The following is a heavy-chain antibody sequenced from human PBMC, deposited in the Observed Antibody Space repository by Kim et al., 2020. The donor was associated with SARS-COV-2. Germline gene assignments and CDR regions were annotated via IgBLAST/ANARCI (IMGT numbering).Heavy chain of an antibody. J-gene: IGHJ5*01. D-gene: IGHD4-17*01. V-gene: IGHV2-5*02. CDR2: IYSDGRK. CDR1: GFSLSARGVA. CDR3: AHRRAPIDGDWCDS. Sequence: GPTLVKPTQTLTLTCTFPGFSLSARGVAVGWFRQPPGKALDWLAIIYSDGRKFYSPSLESRLTISKDTSKNQVVLSMTNMDLVDTATYYCAHRRAPIDGDWCDSWGQGTLVTVSS.